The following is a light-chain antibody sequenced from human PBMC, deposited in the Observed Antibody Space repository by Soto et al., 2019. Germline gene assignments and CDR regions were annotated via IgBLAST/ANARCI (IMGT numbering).Light chain of an antibody. CDR3: QQLNSYPLT. J-gene: IGKJ4*01. Sequence: IQLTQSPSSLSASVGDRVTITCRASQGISSYLAWYQQKAGKDPKLLIYAAYTLQSGVPSRFSGSGSGTDFTLTISSLQPEDFASYYCQQLNSYPLTFGGGTKVEIK. CDR1: QGISSY. CDR2: AAY. V-gene: IGKV1-9*01.